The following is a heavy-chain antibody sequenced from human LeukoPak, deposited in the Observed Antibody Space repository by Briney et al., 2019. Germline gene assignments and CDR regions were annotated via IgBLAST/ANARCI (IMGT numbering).Heavy chain of an antibody. CDR1: GGSITSYY. Sequence: SETLSLTCTVSGGSITSYYWSWIRQPPGKGLEWSGYIYYSGSTNYNPSLKSRVTISVDTSKNQFSLKLSSVTAADTAVYYCARGGGLNYYYYYMDVWGKGTTVTISS. CDR2: IYYSGST. D-gene: IGHD3-16*01. CDR3: ARGGGLNYYYYYMDV. V-gene: IGHV4-59*01. J-gene: IGHJ6*03.